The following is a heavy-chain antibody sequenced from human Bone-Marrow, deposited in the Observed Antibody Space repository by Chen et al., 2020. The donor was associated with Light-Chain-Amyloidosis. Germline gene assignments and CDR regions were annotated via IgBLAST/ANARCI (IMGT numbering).Heavy chain of an antibody. Sequence: QVQLVQSEAEVKKPGASVKVSCKASGYTFTSYDINWVRQATGQGLEWMGWINPNSGNTGYAQKFQGRVTMTRNTSISTAYMELSSLRSEDTAVYYCARGRPIAAAEDGIDPWGQGTLVTVSS. J-gene: IGHJ5*02. V-gene: IGHV1-8*01. CDR1: GYTFTSYD. CDR2: INPNSGNT. CDR3: ARGRPIAAAEDGIDP. D-gene: IGHD6-13*01.